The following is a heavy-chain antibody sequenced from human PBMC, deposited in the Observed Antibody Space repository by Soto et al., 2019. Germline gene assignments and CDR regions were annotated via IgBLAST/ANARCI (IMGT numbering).Heavy chain of an antibody. J-gene: IGHJ4*02. V-gene: IGHV3-30-3*01. CDR3: AREYVVVVPAAGPFDY. CDR2: ISYDGSNK. Sequence: GGSLRLSCAASGFTFSSYAMHWVRQAPGKGLEWVAVISYDGSNKYHADSVKGRFTISRDNSKNTLYLQMNSLRAEDTAVYYCAREYVVVVPAAGPFDYWGQGTLVTVSS. CDR1: GFTFSSYA. D-gene: IGHD2-2*01.